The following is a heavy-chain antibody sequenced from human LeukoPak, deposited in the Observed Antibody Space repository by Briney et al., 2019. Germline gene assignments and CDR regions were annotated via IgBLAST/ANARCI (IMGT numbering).Heavy chain of an antibody. Sequence: GGSLRLSRAASGFTFDDYAMHWVRQAPGKGLEWVSGISWNSGSIGYADSVKGRYTISRDNAKNSLYLQMNSLRAEDTALYYCAKSITWGSSISVFDYWGQGTLVTVSS. CDR2: ISWNSGSI. V-gene: IGHV3-9*01. J-gene: IGHJ4*02. CDR3: AKSITWGSSISVFDY. D-gene: IGHD3-10*01. CDR1: GFTFDDYA.